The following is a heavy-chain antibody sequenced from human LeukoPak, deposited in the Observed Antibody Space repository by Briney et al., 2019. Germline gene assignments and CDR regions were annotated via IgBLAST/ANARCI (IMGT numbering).Heavy chain of an antibody. CDR3: ARGWFGELLSPPLDY. D-gene: IGHD3-10*01. J-gene: IGHJ4*02. V-gene: IGHV3-53*01. CDR2: IYSGGST. CDR1: GFTVSSNY. Sequence: PGGSLRLSCAASGFTVSSNYMSWVRQAPGKGLEWVSVIYSGGSTYYADSVKGRFTISRDNSKNTLYLQMNSLRAEDTAVYYCARGWFGELLSPPLDYWGQGTLVTVSS.